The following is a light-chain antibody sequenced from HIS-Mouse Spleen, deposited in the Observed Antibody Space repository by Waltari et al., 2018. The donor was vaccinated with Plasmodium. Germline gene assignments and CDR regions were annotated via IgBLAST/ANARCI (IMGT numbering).Light chain of an antibody. V-gene: IGKV1-39*01. CDR2: AAS. J-gene: IGKJ2*01. Sequence: TPSLSFFSATVGNSHTITCRASQGISSYLNWYQQKPGKAPKLLIYAASSLQSGVPSSFSGSGSGTEFTLTISSLQPEDFATYYCQQSYSNPYTFGQGTKLEIK. CDR1: QGISSY. CDR3: QQSYSNPYT.